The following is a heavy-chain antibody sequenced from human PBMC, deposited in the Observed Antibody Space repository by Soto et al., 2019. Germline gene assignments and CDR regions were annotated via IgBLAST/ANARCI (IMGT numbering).Heavy chain of an antibody. CDR1: GGTFSSYT. J-gene: IGHJ4*02. CDR2: IIPILGIA. V-gene: IGHV1-69*08. D-gene: IGHD1-20*01. CDR3: ARDLYNWNGFDY. Sequence: QVQLVQSGAEVKKPGCSVKVSCKASGGTFSSYTISWVRQAPGQGLEWMGRIIPILGIANYAQKFQGRVTITADKSTSTAYMELSSLRSEDTAVYYCARDLYNWNGFDYWGQGPLVTVSS.